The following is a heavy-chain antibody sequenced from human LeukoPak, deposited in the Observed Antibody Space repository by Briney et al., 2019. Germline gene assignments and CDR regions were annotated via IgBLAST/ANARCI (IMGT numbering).Heavy chain of an antibody. CDR2: ITWNSAII. CDR3: GKVYNKKWYQNAFVI. Sequence: PGGSLRLSCAASGFTLSDYSMHWVRQAPGKGLEWVPGITWNSAIIGYADSVKGRFTISRDNAKNSLYLQMNSLRPEYTALYYCGKVYNKKWYQNAFVIWGQGTKVTVPS. D-gene: IGHD2-2*01. CDR1: GFTLSDYS. V-gene: IGHV3-9*01. J-gene: IGHJ3*02.